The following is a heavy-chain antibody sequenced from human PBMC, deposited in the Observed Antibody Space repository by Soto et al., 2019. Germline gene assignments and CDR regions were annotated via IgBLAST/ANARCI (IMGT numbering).Heavy chain of an antibody. V-gene: IGHV4-39*01. D-gene: IGHD6-19*01. CDR2: IFFNGGA. CDR3: VRHAQWLIRAY. J-gene: IGHJ4*02. Sequence: SETLSLTCTVSGGSLSSPNYYWAWIRQPPGKVLEWIGSIFFNGGAYYTPSLESRVTISVDTSKQSLSLRLRSVTAADTAVYYCVRHAQWLIRAYWGQGSLVTVSS. CDR1: GGSLSSPNYY.